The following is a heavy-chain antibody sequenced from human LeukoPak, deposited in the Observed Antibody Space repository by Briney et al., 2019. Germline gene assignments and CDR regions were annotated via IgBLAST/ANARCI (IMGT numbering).Heavy chain of an antibody. Sequence: GGSLRLSCAASGFTFSSYSMNWVRQAPGKGLEWVSSISRSSSYIYYADSVRGRFTISRDNAKNSLYLQMNSLRAEDTAVYYCARGDRVFDAFDIWGQGTMVTVSS. CDR2: ISRSSSYI. CDR3: ARGDRVFDAFDI. CDR1: GFTFSSYS. J-gene: IGHJ3*02. D-gene: IGHD5/OR15-5a*01. V-gene: IGHV3-21*01.